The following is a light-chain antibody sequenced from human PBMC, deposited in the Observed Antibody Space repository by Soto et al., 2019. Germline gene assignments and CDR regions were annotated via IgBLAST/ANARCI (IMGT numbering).Light chain of an antibody. CDR1: QHISTW. CDR2: AAS. J-gene: IGKJ4*01. V-gene: IGKV1D-12*01. Sequence: DILMTQSPSSVSAAVGDRVIIACRASQHISTWLAWYQQKPGEAPKLLIFAASRLESGVPSRFSGSGSGTDFTLTINGLQPEDFAPYYCHQADSFPLTFGGGTKVEVK. CDR3: HQADSFPLT.